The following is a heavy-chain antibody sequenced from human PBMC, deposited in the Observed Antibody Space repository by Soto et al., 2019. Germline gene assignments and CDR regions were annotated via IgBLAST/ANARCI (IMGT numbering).Heavy chain of an antibody. CDR3: ASTGRPNGYYDSSGYYWDY. J-gene: IGHJ4*02. Sequence: QVQLVQSGAEVKKPGSSVKVSCKASGGTFSSYAISWVRQAPGQGLEWMGGIIPIFGTANYAQKFQGRVTITAEESTSTAYMELSSLRSEDTAVYYCASTGRPNGYYDSSGYYWDYWGQGTLVTVSS. V-gene: IGHV1-69*01. CDR2: IIPIFGTA. CDR1: GGTFSSYA. D-gene: IGHD3-22*01.